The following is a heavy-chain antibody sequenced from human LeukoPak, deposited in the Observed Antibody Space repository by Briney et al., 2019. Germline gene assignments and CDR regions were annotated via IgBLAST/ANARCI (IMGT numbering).Heavy chain of an antibody. J-gene: IGHJ4*02. D-gene: IGHD1-26*01. CDR3: ARQIRVGATRGAFDY. V-gene: IGHV4-59*08. CDR1: GGSISSYY. Sequence: PSENLSLTCTVSGGSISSYYWSWIRQPPGKGLEWIGYIYYSGSTNYNPSLKSRVTISVDTSKNQFSLKLSSVTAADTAVYYCARQIRVGATRGAFDYWGQGTLVTVSS. CDR2: IYYSGST.